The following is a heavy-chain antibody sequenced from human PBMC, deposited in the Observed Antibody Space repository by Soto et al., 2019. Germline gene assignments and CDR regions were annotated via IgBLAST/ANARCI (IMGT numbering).Heavy chain of an antibody. V-gene: IGHV3-11*06. CDR1: GFTFSDSY. J-gene: IGHJ5*02. CDR2: ISPGSRYP. Sequence: GGSLRLSCAGSGFTFSDSYMSWIRQAPGKGLEWLSYISPGSRYPAYADPVKGRFTISRDNAKRSLYLQMMSLTAEDTAIYYCVRGGGGGLFDPWGQGTMVTASS. CDR3: VRGGGGGLFDP. D-gene: IGHD2-15*01.